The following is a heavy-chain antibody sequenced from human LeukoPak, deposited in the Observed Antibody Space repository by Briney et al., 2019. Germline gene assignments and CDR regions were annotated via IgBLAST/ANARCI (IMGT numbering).Heavy chain of an antibody. J-gene: IGHJ4*02. Sequence: VASVKVSCKASGGTFSSYAISWVRQAPGQGLEWMGGIIPIFSTANYAQKFQGRVTITADKSTSTAYMELSSLRSEDTAVYYCARGVPDLTFDYWGQGTLVTVSS. CDR2: IIPIFSTA. CDR3: ARGVPDLTFDY. D-gene: IGHD2-2*01. CDR1: GGTFSSYA. V-gene: IGHV1-69*06.